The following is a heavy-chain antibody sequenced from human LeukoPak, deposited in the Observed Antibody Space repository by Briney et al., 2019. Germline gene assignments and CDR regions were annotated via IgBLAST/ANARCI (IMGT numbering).Heavy chain of an antibody. CDR3: ARDGVTMVRGVISPLGY. D-gene: IGHD3-10*01. Sequence: GGSLRLSCAASGFTFSSYSMNWVRQAPGKGLEWVSSISSSSSYIYYADSVKGRFTISRDNAKNSLYLQMNSLRAEDTAVYYCARDGVTMVRGVISPLGYWGQGTLVTASS. J-gene: IGHJ4*02. V-gene: IGHV3-21*01. CDR1: GFTFSSYS. CDR2: ISSSSSYI.